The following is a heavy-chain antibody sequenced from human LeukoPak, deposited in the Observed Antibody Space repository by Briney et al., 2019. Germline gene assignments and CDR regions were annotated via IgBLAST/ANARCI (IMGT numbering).Heavy chain of an antibody. J-gene: IGHJ4*02. Sequence: GGSLRLSCAASGFTFSSYAVSWVRQAPGKGLEWVSAISGSGGSTYYADSVKGRFTISRDNSKNTLYLQMNSLRAEDTAVYYCAKASAMIVVVSKHFDYWGQGTLVTVSS. D-gene: IGHD3-22*01. CDR3: AKASAMIVVVSKHFDY. CDR1: GFTFSSYA. CDR2: ISGSGGST. V-gene: IGHV3-23*01.